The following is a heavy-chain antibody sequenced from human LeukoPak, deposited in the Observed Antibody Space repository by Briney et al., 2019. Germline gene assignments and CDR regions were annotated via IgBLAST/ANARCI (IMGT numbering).Heavy chain of an antibody. CDR3: ARDFEQWLVAWWFDP. D-gene: IGHD6-19*01. J-gene: IGHJ5*02. V-gene: IGHV4-4*07. CDR2: IYTSGST. CDR1: GASISSYY. Sequence: PSETLSLTCTVSGASISSYYWSWIRQPAGKGLEWIGRIYTSGSTNYNPSLKSRVTMSVDTSKNQFSLKLSSVTAADTAVYYCARDFEQWLVAWWFDPWGQGTLVTVSS.